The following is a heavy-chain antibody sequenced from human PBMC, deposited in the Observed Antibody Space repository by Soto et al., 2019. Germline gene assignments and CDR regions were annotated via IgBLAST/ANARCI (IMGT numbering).Heavy chain of an antibody. D-gene: IGHD2-2*01. CDR1: GGSISSSSYYW. J-gene: IGHJ6*02. Sequence: PSETLSLTCTVSGGSISSSSYYWWSWVRQPPGKGLKWIGEIYHSGSTNYNPSLKSRFTISVDKSKNQFSLKLSSVTAADTAVYYCAREFGCSSTSCYGLETDYYCGMDVWGQGTTVTVSS. CDR3: AREFGCSSTSCYGLETDYYCGMDV. CDR2: IYHSGST. V-gene: IGHV4-4*02.